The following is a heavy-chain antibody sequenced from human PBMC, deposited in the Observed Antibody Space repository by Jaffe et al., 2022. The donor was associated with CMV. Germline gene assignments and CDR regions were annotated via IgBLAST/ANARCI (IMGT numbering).Heavy chain of an antibody. D-gene: IGHD3-3*01. CDR1: GDSISSDNW. J-gene: IGHJ4*02. Sequence: QVQLQESGPGLVKPSGTLSLTCTVSGDSISSDNWWSWVRQPPGKGLEWIGETSHGGATTYNPSLKSRVTISVDKPRNQFSLKLSSVTAADTAFYYCARHGFYSLEWWGQGTLVTVSS. CDR2: TSHGGAT. V-gene: IGHV4-4*02. CDR3: ARHGFYSLEW.